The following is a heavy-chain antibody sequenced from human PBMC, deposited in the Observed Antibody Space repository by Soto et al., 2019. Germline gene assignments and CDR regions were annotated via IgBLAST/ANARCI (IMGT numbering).Heavy chain of an antibody. CDR1: GDTVSSSRAA. V-gene: IGHV6-1*01. Sequence: SQTLSLTCAISGDTVSSSRAAWNWIRQSPSRGLEWLGRTYYRTRWYNDYAVSVKGRITINPDPSRNQFYLQVNSVTSEDTAVYYCAAATRGYLYYGLDVWGQGTTVTVSS. J-gene: IGHJ6*02. CDR2: TYYRTRWYN. D-gene: IGHD5-12*01. CDR3: AAATRGYLYYGLDV.